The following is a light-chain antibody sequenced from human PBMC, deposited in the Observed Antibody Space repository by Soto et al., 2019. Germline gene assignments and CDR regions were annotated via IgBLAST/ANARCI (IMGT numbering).Light chain of an antibody. V-gene: IGLV2-18*01. CDR1: SSDVASYNR. J-gene: IGLJ1*01. CDR3: RSKLSPSTSV. Sequence: QSALTQPPSVSGSPGQSVTISCTGTSSDVASYNRVSWYQQPPGTAPKLIIYEVSNRPSGVPDRFSGSKSGNTASLTISGLLVEVVVVCSARSKLSPSTSVFGSG. CDR2: EVS.